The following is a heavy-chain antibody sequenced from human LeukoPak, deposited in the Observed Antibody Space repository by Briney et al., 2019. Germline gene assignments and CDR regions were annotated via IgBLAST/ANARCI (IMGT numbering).Heavy chain of an antibody. V-gene: IGHV4-4*07. J-gene: IGHJ4*02. CDR1: GGSISSYY. CDR3: AREGSMTARPFVSIDY. CDR2: IHTSRST. Sequence: SETLSLTCTVSGGSISSYYWSWIRQPAGKGLEWIGRIHTSRSTDYNPSLESRVTMSVDTSKNQLSLKLSSVTAADTAVYYCAREGSMTARPFVSIDYWGQGTLVTVSS. D-gene: IGHD6-6*01.